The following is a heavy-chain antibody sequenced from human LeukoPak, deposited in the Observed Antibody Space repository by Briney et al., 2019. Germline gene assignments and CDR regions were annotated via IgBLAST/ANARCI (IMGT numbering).Heavy chain of an antibody. J-gene: IGHJ5*02. Sequence: SVKVSCKASRGTFSSYAISWVRQAPGQGLEWMGRIIPIFGTANYAQKFQGRVTITTDESTSTAYMELSSLRSEDTAVYYCARDRQLPLYKGFDPWGQGTLVTVSS. D-gene: IGHD2-2*01. CDR1: RGTFSSYA. V-gene: IGHV1-69*05. CDR3: ARDRQLPLYKGFDP. CDR2: IIPIFGTA.